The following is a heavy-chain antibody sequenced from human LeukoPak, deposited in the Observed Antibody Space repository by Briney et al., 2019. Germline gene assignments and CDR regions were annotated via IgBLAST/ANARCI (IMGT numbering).Heavy chain of an antibody. V-gene: IGHV4-59*01. CDR3: ARGWQWLVHDY. CDR1: GGSISSYY. CDR2: IHYSGST. D-gene: IGHD6-19*01. Sequence: PSETLSLTCTVSGGSISSYYWSWIRQPPGKGLEWIGYIHYSGSTNYNPSLKSRVTISVDTSKNQFSLKLSSVTAADTAVYYCARGWQWLVHDYWGQGTLVTVSS. J-gene: IGHJ4*02.